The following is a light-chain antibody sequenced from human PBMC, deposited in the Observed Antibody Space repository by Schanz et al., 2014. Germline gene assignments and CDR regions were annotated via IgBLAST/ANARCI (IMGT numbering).Light chain of an antibody. CDR2: GAS. CDR3: QQYGSSPWT. V-gene: IGKV3-20*01. Sequence: EIVLTQSPDTLSLSPGERATLSCRASQSVGSRSLAWYQQKPGQPPRLLIYGASSRATGIPDRFSGSGSGTDFTLTISRLEPEDFAVYYCQQYGSSPWTFGQGTKVEIK. CDR1: QSVGSRS. J-gene: IGKJ1*01.